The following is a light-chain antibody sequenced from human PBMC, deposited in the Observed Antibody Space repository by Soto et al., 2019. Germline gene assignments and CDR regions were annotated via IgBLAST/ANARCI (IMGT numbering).Light chain of an antibody. CDR1: QDIRNY. CDR3: QQYDNLPLT. V-gene: IGKV1-33*01. Sequence: DLQMTQSQSSQSAAVGNRVTITCPASQDIRNYLNWYQQKPGKAPKLLIYDASNLETGVPSRFSGSGSGTDFTFTISSLQPEDIATYYCQQYDNLPLTFGQGTRLEIK. CDR2: DAS. J-gene: IGKJ5*01.